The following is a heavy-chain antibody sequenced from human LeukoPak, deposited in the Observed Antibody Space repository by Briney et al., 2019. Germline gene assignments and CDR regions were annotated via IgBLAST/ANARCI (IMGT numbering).Heavy chain of an antibody. CDR3: ARARRGIAARPIDY. Sequence: SETLSLTCAVYGGSFSGYYWSWIRQPPGKGLEWIGEINHSGSTNYNPSLKSRVTISVDTSKNQLSLKLSSVTAADTAVYYCARARRGIAARPIDYWGQGTLVTVSS. V-gene: IGHV4-34*01. J-gene: IGHJ4*02. D-gene: IGHD6-6*01. CDR1: GGSFSGYY. CDR2: INHSGST.